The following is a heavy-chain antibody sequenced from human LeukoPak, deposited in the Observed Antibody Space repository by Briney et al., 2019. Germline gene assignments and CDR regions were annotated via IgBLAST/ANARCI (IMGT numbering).Heavy chain of an antibody. D-gene: IGHD1-1*01. Sequence: GGSLRLSCAASGFTFRNYCMNWVRQAPGKGLEWVSSINTRTGHIYYADSVRGRFTISRDNAKNSLYLEMDSLGAEDTAVYYCVRDVDTITTAFLVYWGQGTLVTVSS. CDR3: VRDVDTITTAFLVY. CDR1: GFTFRNYC. J-gene: IGHJ4*02. CDR2: INTRTGHI. V-gene: IGHV3-21*01.